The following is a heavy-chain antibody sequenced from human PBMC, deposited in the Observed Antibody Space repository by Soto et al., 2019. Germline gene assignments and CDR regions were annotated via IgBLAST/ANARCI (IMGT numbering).Heavy chain of an antibody. Sequence: PGGSLRLSCAASGFTLSSYWMHWVRQAPGKGLVWVSRINSDGSSTSYADSVKGRFTISRDNAKNTLYLQMNSLRAEDTAVYYCARGYCSSTSCYESDYWGQGTLVTVSS. J-gene: IGHJ4*02. D-gene: IGHD2-2*01. CDR1: GFTLSSYW. CDR3: ARGYCSSTSCYESDY. CDR2: INSDGSST. V-gene: IGHV3-74*01.